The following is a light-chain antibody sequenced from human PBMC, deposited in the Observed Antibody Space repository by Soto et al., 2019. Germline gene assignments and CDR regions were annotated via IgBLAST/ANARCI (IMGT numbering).Light chain of an antibody. CDR3: QSYDTSLSARV. J-gene: IGLJ3*02. CDR1: SSNFGAGFD. V-gene: IGLV1-40*01. Sequence: QSVLTQPPSVSGAPGQRVSISCNWSSSNFGAGFDVHWYQQLLGTAPKLLIYANSNRPSGVPDRFSGSRSGTAASLAITGLQAEDEADYYCQSYDTSLSARVFGGGTKLTVL. CDR2: ANS.